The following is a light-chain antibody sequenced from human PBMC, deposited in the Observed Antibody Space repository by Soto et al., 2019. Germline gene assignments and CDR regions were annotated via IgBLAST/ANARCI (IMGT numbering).Light chain of an antibody. CDR2: DVS. J-gene: IGLJ1*01. V-gene: IGLV2-14*01. CDR1: SSGVGGYNC. Sequence: QSVLTQPASVSGAPGQSITISCTRTSSGVGGYNCVSWYQQHPGKATKLMIYDVSNRPSGVSNRFSGSKSGNTASLTISGLQAEDEADYYCSSYTSSNTYVFGTVTKVTVL. CDR3: SSYTSSNTYV.